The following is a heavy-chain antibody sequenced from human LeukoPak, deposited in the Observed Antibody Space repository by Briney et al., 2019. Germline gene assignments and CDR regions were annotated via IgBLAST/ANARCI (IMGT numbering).Heavy chain of an antibody. CDR1: GYTFTGYY. D-gene: IGHD6-19*01. J-gene: IGHJ2*01. V-gene: IGHV1-2*04. CDR2: INPNSGGT. CDR3: ARTIAVAAHYWYFDL. Sequence: GASVKVSCKASGYTFTGYYMHWVRQAPGQGLEWMGWINPNSGGTNYAQKFQGWVTMTRDTSISTAYMELSRLRSDDTAVYYCARTIAVAAHYWYFDLWGRGTLVTVSS.